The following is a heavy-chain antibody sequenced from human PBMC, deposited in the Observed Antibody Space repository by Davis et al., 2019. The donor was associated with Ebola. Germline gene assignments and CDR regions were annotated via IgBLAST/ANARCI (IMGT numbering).Heavy chain of an antibody. J-gene: IGHJ4*02. Sequence: SVKVSCKASGGTFSSYTISWVRQAPGQGLEWMGGIIPILGIANYAQKFQGRVTITADKSTSTAYMELSSLRTEDTAMYYCVTENWYRFESWGQGTLVTVSS. D-gene: IGHD1/OR15-1a*01. CDR3: VTENWYRFES. CDR2: IIPILGIA. CDR1: GGTFSSYT. V-gene: IGHV1-69*10.